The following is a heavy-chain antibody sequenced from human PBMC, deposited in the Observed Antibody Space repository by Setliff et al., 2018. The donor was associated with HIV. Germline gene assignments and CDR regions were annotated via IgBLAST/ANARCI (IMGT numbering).Heavy chain of an antibody. Sequence: GASVKVSCKVSGDTFNNYGLNWVRQAPGQGLEWMGGISAYNGNTNYAQKLQGRVTVTTDTSTGTAYMELRSLRSDDTAVYYCARVGGPYYDLLTGYYGAVDYWGQGTLVTVSS. V-gene: IGHV1-18*01. J-gene: IGHJ4*02. CDR1: GDTFNNYG. D-gene: IGHD3-9*01. CDR3: ARVGGPYYDLLTGYYGAVDY. CDR2: ISAYNGNT.